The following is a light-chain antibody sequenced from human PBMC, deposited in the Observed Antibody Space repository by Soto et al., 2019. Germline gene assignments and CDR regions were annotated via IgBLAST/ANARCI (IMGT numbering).Light chain of an antibody. CDR3: QQYGSSAPIT. V-gene: IGKV3-20*01. CDR2: GAS. Sequence: EIVLTQSPGTLSLSPGERVTLSCRASHSFPTNYLAWYQQKPGQAPRLLIYGASIRATGIPDRFSGSGSETDFTLTISRLEPEDFALYYCQQYGSSAPITFGQGTRLEIK. CDR1: HSFPTNY. J-gene: IGKJ5*01.